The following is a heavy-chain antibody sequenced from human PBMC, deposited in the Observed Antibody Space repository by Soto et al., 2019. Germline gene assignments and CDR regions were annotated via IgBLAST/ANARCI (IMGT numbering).Heavy chain of an antibody. CDR3: ARGLRAYGDYVFDY. J-gene: IGHJ4*02. V-gene: IGHV3-30-3*01. Sequence: SLRLSCAASGFTFSSCAMHWVRQAPGKGLEWVAVISYDGSNKYYADSVKGRFTISRDNSKNTLYLQMNSLRAEDTAVYYCARGLRAYGDYVFDYWGQGTLVTVSS. CDR2: ISYDGSNK. D-gene: IGHD4-17*01. CDR1: GFTFSSCA.